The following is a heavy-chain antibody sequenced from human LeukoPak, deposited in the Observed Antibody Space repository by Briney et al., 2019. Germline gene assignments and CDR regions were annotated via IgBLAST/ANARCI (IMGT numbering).Heavy chain of an antibody. CDR3: ARDPVIVGATPRDAFDI. CDR1: GGSISSGSYY. D-gene: IGHD1-26*01. V-gene: IGHV4-61*02. J-gene: IGHJ3*02. CDR2: IYTSGST. Sequence: SETLSLTCTVSGGSISSGSYYWSWIRQPAGKGLEWIGRIYTSGSTNYNPPLKSRVTMSVDTSKNQFSLKLSSVTAADTAVYYCARDPVIVGATPRDAFDIWGQGTMVTVSS.